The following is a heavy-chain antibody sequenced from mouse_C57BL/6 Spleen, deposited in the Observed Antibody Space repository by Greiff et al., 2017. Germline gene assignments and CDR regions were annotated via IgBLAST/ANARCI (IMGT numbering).Heavy chain of an antibody. D-gene: IGHD1-1*01. V-gene: IGHV1-69*01. CDR2: IAPSDSYS. CDR3: ARSNYGSSYWCAY. CDR1: GYTFTSYW. J-gene: IGHJ3*01. Sequence: QVQLQQPGAELVMPGASVKLSCQASGYTFTSYWMHWVKQRPGQGLEWIGEIAPSDSYSNYNQKFKGKSTLTVDKSSSTAYMQLSSLASEDSAVYYCARSNYGSSYWCAYWGQGTLGTVSA.